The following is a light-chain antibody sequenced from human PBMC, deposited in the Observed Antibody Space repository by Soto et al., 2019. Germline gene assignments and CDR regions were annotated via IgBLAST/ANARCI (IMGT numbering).Light chain of an antibody. CDR3: QQSYRFPKT. CDR2: AAS. Sequence: DVQMTQSPSSLSASVGDSLTLTCRASQTVTSYLNWYQQKPGKAPKLLIYAASTLQSGVPSRFSGSGSRTEFTLTIISLQPEDFATYYCQQSYRFPKTFGRGTKVVVK. V-gene: IGKV1-39*01. CDR1: QTVTSY. J-gene: IGKJ1*01.